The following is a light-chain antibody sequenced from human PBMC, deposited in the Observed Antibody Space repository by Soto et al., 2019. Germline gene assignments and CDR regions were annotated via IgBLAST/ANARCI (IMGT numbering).Light chain of an antibody. CDR1: HNL. J-gene: IGLJ3*02. Sequence: QSVLTQPASVSGSPGQSITISCSGTHNLVSWYQHVPGKGPRLIIYEVTERPSGVSSRFSGSKSVDTASLIISGLQAEDEAIYYCCSYVGDHTLVFGGGTKLTVL. V-gene: IGLV2-23*02. CDR2: EVT. CDR3: CSYVGDHTLV.